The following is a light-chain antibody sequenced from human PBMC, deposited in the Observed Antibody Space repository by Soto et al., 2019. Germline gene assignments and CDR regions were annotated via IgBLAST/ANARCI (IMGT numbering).Light chain of an antibody. J-gene: IGKJ3*01. CDR1: QSVSNN. Sequence: EIVLTQSPGTLSLSPGERATLSCRASQSVSNNLAWIQQQPGQTPRLLMYGASSRATGIPDRFSGSGSGTRFTLTISRLEPEDFAVYYCQQYGGSPFTFGPGTKVEI. CDR2: GAS. CDR3: QQYGGSPFT. V-gene: IGKV3-20*01.